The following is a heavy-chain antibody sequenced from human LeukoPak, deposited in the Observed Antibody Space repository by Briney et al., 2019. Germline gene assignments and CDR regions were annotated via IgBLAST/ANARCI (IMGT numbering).Heavy chain of an antibody. Sequence: GGSLRLSCAASGFTFSSYAMSWVRQAPGKRLEWVSAISGSGGSTYYADSVKGRFTISRDNAKNSLYLQMNSLRAEDTAVYSCAPDCSSTSCYTRFDPWGQGTLVTVSS. V-gene: IGHV3-23*01. J-gene: IGHJ5*02. CDR2: ISGSGGST. D-gene: IGHD2-2*02. CDR3: APDCSSTSCYTRFDP. CDR1: GFTFSSYA.